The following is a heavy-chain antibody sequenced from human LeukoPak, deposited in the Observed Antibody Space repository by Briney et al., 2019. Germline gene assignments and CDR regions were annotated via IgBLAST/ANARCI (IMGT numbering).Heavy chain of an antibody. V-gene: IGHV3-30*02. Sequence: GGSLRLSCEASGFTFSSYDMHWVRQAPGKGLEWVAFIRYDGSNTYYADSVKGRFIISRDNSKNTLYLQMNSLRAEDTAVYYCAKDGDSWGSYLYWGQGTLVTVSS. CDR1: GFTFSSYD. J-gene: IGHJ4*02. D-gene: IGHD3-16*02. CDR2: IRYDGSNT. CDR3: AKDGDSWGSYLY.